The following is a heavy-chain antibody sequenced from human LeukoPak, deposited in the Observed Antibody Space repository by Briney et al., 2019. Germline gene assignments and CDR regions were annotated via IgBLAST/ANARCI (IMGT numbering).Heavy chain of an antibody. CDR2: ISGSGGST. V-gene: IGHV3-23*01. D-gene: IGHD3-9*01. CDR1: GITFTSYA. J-gene: IGHJ4*02. CDR3: AKGWYYDVLTGYPGYYFDY. Sequence: GGSLRLSCADSGITFTSYAMSWVRQAPGKGLEWVSGISGSGGSTNYADSVKGRFTISRDNSKNTLYLQMNSLRAEDTALYYCAKGWYYDVLTGYPGYYFDYWGQGTLVTVSS.